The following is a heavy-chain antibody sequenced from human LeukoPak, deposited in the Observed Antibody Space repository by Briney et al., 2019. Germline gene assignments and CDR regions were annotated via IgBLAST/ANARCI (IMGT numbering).Heavy chain of an antibody. J-gene: IGHJ3*02. CDR1: GYSISSGYY. Sequence: SETLSLTCAVSGYSISSGYYWGWIRQPPGKGLEWIGSIYHSGSTYYNPSLKSRVTISVDTSKNQFSLKLSSVTAADTAVYYCARRTWSGYYDDAFDIWGQGTMVTVFS. D-gene: IGHD3-3*01. CDR3: ARRTWSGYYDDAFDI. V-gene: IGHV4-38-2*01. CDR2: IYHSGST.